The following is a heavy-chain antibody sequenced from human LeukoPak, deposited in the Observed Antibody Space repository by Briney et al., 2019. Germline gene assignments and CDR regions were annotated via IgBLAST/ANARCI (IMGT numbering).Heavy chain of an antibody. CDR3: ARVRGDPVGYYYGMDV. J-gene: IGHJ6*02. Sequence: PSETLSLTCSVSGGSISSYYWSWIRQPPGKGLEWIGYIYYSGSTNYNPSLKSRVTISVDTSKNQFSLKLSSVTAADTAVYYCARVRGDPVGYYYGMDVWGQGTTVTVSS. CDR1: GGSISSYY. CDR2: IYYSGST. D-gene: IGHD3-10*01. V-gene: IGHV4-59*01.